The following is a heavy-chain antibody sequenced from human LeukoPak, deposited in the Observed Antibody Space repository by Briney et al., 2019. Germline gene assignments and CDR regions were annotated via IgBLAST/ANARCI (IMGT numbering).Heavy chain of an antibody. CDR1: AFTFGSYW. D-gene: IGHD4-11*01. V-gene: IGHV3-7*05. CDR2: IKQDGSEK. Sequence: PGGSLRLSCAASAFTFGSYWMSWVRQAPGKGLEWVANIKQDGSEKYYVDSVEGRFTISRDNAKNSLYLQMNSLRAEDTAVYYCARGSTTVTPRNFDYWGQGTLVTVSS. CDR3: ARGSTTVTPRNFDY. J-gene: IGHJ4*02.